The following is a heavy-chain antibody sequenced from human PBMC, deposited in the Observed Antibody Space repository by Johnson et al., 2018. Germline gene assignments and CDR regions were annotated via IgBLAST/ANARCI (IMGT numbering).Heavy chain of an antibody. J-gene: IGHJ3*02. CDR2: IYSGGST. CDR3: AGYCGGYCYDAFDI. Sequence: VQLVQSGGGLIQPGGSLRLSCAASGFTVSSNYMSWVRQAPGKGLEWVSVIYSGGSTYYADSVKGRFTISRDNSKNTLYLQMNSLRAEDTAGYYCAGYCGGYCYDAFDIWGQGTMVTVSS. V-gene: IGHV3-53*01. CDR1: GFTVSSNY. D-gene: IGHD2-21*02.